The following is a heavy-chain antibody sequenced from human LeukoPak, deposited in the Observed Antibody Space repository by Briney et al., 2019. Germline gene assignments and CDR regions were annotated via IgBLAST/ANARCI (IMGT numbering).Heavy chain of an antibody. CDR1: GFTSSSYA. D-gene: IGHD2-15*01. V-gene: IGHV3-30*04. CDR2: ISYDGSNK. Sequence: GGSLRLSCAASGFTSSSYAMHWVRQAPGQGLGGVAVISYDGSNKYYTESLKGRFTISRDNSKNTLYLQMNSLRAEDTAVYYCARDLSRSRPDCSGGSCYSVYWGQGTLVTVSS. J-gene: IGHJ4*02. CDR3: ARDLSRSRPDCSGGSCYSVY.